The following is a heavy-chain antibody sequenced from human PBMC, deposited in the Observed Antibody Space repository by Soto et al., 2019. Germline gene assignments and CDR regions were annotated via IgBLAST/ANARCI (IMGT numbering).Heavy chain of an antibody. CDR3: GSTNYNPSLKSRVTISVDTSKNQFSLKLSSVTAADTAVYYCARNFHYDFWSAYSLPPYYYYYYLDV. J-gene: IGHJ6*03. V-gene: IGHV1-8*01. Sequence: GASVKVSCKASGYTFTSYDINWVRQATGQGLEWMGWMNPNSGNTGYAQKFQGRVTMTRNTSISTAYMELSSLRSEDTAVYYCGSTNYNPSLKSRVTISVDTSKNQFSLKLSSVTAADTAVYYCARNFHYDFWSAYSLPPYYYYYYLDVWGKGTTVTVSS. CDR2: MNPNSGNT. CDR1: GYTFTSYD. D-gene: IGHD3-10*01.